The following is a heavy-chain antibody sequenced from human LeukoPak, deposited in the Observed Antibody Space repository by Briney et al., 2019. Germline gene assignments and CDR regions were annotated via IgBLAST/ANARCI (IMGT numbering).Heavy chain of an antibody. CDR2: IKQDGSEK. CDR1: GFTFSRSW. Sequence: GGSLRLSCAASGFTFSRSWMHWVRQAPGKGLEWVASIKQDGSEKYYVDSVKGRFTISRDNAKNSLYLQMNSLRAEDTAVYYCARDSANYYGSGSYYNYYYYYMDVWGKGATVTVSS. D-gene: IGHD3-10*01. J-gene: IGHJ6*03. CDR3: ARDSANYYGSGSYYNYYYYYMDV. V-gene: IGHV3-7*01.